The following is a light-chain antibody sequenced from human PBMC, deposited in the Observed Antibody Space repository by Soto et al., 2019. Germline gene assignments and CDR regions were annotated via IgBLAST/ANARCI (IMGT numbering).Light chain of an antibody. CDR3: QQTYTDRQT. V-gene: IGKV1-39*01. J-gene: IGKJ2*01. CDR1: QSVKNY. CDR2: AAS. Sequence: DIQLTQSPSSLSASVGDTVTITCRAGQSVKNYLNWYQLKPGKVPKLLIYAASALQSGVPARFVGCTSGTDFTLTIITLQPEDFATYFCQQTYTDRQTFGQGTKLEI.